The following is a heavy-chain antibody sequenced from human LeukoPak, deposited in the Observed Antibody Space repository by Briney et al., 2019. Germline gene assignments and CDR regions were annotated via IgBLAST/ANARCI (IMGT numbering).Heavy chain of an antibody. CDR3: ARGAYHIVVVPAAIKYYYYYMDV. J-gene: IGHJ6*03. D-gene: IGHD2-2*01. CDR2: ISSSGSTI. Sequence: GGSLRLSCAASGFTFSDYYMSWIRQAPGKGLEWVSYISSSGSTIYYADSVKGRFTISRDNAKNSLYLQMNSRRAEDTAVYYCARGAYHIVVVPAAIKYYYYYMDVWGKGTTVTISS. CDR1: GFTFSDYY. V-gene: IGHV3-11*01.